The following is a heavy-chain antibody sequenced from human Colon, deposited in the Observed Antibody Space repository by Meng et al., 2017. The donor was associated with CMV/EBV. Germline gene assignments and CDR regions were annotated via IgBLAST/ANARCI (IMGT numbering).Heavy chain of an antibody. CDR3: ALVAIASSGEFHFDY. Sequence: GGSLRLSCAASEITLNTYVMRWVRQAPGKGLEWVSSIDYGGRTYYPDSVKGRFTISRDSSKNMLYLQMNSLRVEDTAVYYCALVAIASSGEFHFDYRGQGTLVTVSS. CDR2: IDYGGRT. J-gene: IGHJ4*02. CDR1: EITLNTYV. V-gene: IGHV3-23*01. D-gene: IGHD3-10*01.